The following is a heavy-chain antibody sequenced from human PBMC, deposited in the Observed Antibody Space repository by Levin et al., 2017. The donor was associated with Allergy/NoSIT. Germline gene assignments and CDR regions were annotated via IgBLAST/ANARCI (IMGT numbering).Heavy chain of an antibody. V-gene: IGHV3-23*01. CDR3: VKEMTTVITVFDY. Sequence: PGGSLRLSCAASGFTFSNYAMSWVRQAPGKGLEWVSAITNSGRTYYADSVKGRFTVSRDNSKNMLYLQMNSLRADDTAVYYCVKEMTTVITVFDYWGQGTLVTVSS. J-gene: IGHJ4*02. CDR2: ITNSGRT. CDR1: GFTFSNYA. D-gene: IGHD4-23*01.